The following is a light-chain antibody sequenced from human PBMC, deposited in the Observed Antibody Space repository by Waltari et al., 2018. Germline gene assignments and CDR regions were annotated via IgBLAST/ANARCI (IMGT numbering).Light chain of an antibody. CDR1: NSDVGRYNY. J-gene: IGLJ3*02. V-gene: IGLV2-14*01. Sequence: QSALTQPASLSGSPGQSITISCIGTNSDVGRYNYVSWYQQYRGKAPKLIIYEVSNRPPGVSSRFSGSKSGNTASLTISGLQAEDEADYYCCSYTSDITVVFGGGTKLTVL. CDR2: EVS. CDR3: CSYTSDITVV.